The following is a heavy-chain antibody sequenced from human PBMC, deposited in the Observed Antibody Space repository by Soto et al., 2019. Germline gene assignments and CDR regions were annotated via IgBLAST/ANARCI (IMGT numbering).Heavy chain of an antibody. CDR3: ARGYGGSRGGALDI. J-gene: IGHJ3*02. V-gene: IGHV4-30-4*08. D-gene: IGHD2-15*01. Sequence: QVQLQESGPGLVKPSQTLALTCTVSGHSIGTGNYDWIWIRQLPGKGMEWIVYFFYSGTTYYMPSLQTRVSISVERSENQLSLTLNSVTAADTAVYDCARGYGGSRGGALDIWGHGKMVSVSS. CDR1: GHSIGTGNYD. CDR2: FFYSGTT.